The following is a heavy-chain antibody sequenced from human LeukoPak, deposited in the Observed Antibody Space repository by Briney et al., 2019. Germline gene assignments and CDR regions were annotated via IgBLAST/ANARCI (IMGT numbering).Heavy chain of an antibody. CDR2: ISSGSGTI. V-gene: IGHV3-11*04. D-gene: IGHD3-10*01. CDR1: GGSISSSSYY. Sequence: LSLTCTVSGGSISSSSYYWGWIRQPPGKGLEWVSYISSGSGTIYYADSVKGRFTISRDNAKNSLYLQMNSLRADDTAVYYCARDILWAFDYWGQGTLVTVSS. J-gene: IGHJ4*02. CDR3: ARDILWAFDY.